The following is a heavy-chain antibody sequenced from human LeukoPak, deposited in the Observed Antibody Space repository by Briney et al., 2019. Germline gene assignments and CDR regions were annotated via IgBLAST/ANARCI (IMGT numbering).Heavy chain of an antibody. D-gene: IGHD3-16*02. CDR3: ARGFGGVIVIPDYFDY. Sequence: SQTLSLTCAVSGGSISSDGYSWSWIRHPPGKGLEWIRYIYHSGSTYYNPSLKSRVTISVDRSKNQFSLKLSSVTAADTAVYYCARGFGGVIVIPDYFDYWGQGTLVTVSS. CDR1: GGSISSDGYS. V-gene: IGHV4-30-2*01. CDR2: IYHSGST. J-gene: IGHJ4*02.